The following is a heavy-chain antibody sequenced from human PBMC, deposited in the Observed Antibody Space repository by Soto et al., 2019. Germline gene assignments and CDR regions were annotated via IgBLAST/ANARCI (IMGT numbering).Heavy chain of an antibody. D-gene: IGHD6-19*01. CDR2: IDPSDSYT. V-gene: IGHV5-10-1*01. CDR3: AREGAGSGWYGYYFDY. Sequence: PGASLKISCKGSGYSFTSYWISWVRQMPGKGLEWMGRIDPSDSYTNYSPSFQGHVTISADKSISTAYLQWSSLKASDTAMYYCAREGAGSGWYGYYFDYCGKGTLVTVSS. J-gene: IGHJ4*02. CDR1: GYSFTSYW.